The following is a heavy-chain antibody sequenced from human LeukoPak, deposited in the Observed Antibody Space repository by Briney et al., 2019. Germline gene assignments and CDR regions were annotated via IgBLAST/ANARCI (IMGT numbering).Heavy chain of an antibody. V-gene: IGHV1-8*02. CDR3: ARGYFDWLTNDY. Sequence: ASVKVSCKASGYTFTSYDINWVRQATGQGLEWMGWMNPNSGNTGYAQKFQGRVTMTRDTSISTAYMELSRLRSDDTAVYYCARGYFDWLTNDYWGQGTLVTVSS. CDR1: GYTFTSYD. D-gene: IGHD3-9*01. J-gene: IGHJ4*02. CDR2: MNPNSGNT.